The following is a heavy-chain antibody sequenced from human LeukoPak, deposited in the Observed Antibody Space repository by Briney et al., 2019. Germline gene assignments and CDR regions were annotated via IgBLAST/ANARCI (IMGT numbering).Heavy chain of an antibody. CDR1: GGSISSGGYY. CDR3: ARSREGDYGVPFDY. J-gene: IGHJ4*02. V-gene: IGHV4-30-4*01. CDR2: IYYSGST. Sequence: KASETLSLTCTVSGGSISSGGYYWSWIRQPPGTGLEWIGYIYYSGSTYYNPSLKSRVTISVDTSKNQFSLKLSSATAADTAVYYCARSREGDYGVPFDYWGQGTLVTVSS. D-gene: IGHD4-17*01.